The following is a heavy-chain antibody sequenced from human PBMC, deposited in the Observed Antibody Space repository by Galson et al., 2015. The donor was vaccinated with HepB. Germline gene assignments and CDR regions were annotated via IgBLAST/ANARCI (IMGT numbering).Heavy chain of an antibody. Sequence: FLRHSYAASGFTVSYNYMSWVRQAPGKGLEWVSIVYNDGNTNYADSVKGRFTVSRHKSMNTIYLQMNSLRTEDTAVYYCVRDRADGYFDWFPAHWGQGTLVTVSS. V-gene: IGHV3-53*04. CDR1: GFTVSYNY. CDR2: VYNDGNT. D-gene: IGHD3-9*01. CDR3: VRDRADGYFDWFPAH. J-gene: IGHJ4*02.